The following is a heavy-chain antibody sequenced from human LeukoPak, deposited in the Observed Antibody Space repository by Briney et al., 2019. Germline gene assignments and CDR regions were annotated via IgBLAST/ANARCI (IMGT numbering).Heavy chain of an antibody. J-gene: IGHJ3*02. CDR2: IIPIFGTA. V-gene: IGHV1-69*13. Sequence: SVKVSCKASGGTFISYAISWVRQAPGQGLEWMGGIIPIFGTANYAQKFQGRVTITADESTSTAYMELSSLRSEDTAVYYCASRRTVTTPGAFDIWGQGTMVTVSS. CDR1: GGTFISYA. CDR3: ASRRTVTTPGAFDI. D-gene: IGHD4-17*01.